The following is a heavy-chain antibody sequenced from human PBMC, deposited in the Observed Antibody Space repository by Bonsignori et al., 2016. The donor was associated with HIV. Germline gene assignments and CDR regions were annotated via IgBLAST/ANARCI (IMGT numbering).Heavy chain of an antibody. V-gene: IGHV3-64*02. Sequence: WIRQPPGKGLEYVSAISYKGGEVYYADSVKGRFSISRDDSKNTLYLQMGSLRAEDMAVYYCARVGVTGVFDYWGQGTLVTVSS. CDR2: ISYKGGEV. CDR3: ARVGVTGVFDY. J-gene: IGHJ4*02. D-gene: IGHD2-8*01.